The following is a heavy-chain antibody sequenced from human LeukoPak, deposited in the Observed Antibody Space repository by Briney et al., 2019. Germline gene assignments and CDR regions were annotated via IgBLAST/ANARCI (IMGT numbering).Heavy chain of an antibody. V-gene: IGHV1-24*01. CDR1: GYTLTELS. CDR2: FDPEDGET. J-gene: IGHJ4*02. D-gene: IGHD3-10*01. CDR3: ATHPSRYYYGSGSSLPFDY. Sequence: ASVKVSCTVSGYTLTELSMHWVHQAPGKGLEGRGGFDPEDGETIYAQKFQGRVTMTEDTSTDTAYMELSSLRSEDTAVYYCATHPSRYYYGSGSSLPFDYWGQGTLVTVSS.